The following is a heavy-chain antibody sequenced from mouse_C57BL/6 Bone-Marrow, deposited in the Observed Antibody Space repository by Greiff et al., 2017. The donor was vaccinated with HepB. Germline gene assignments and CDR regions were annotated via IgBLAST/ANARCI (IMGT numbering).Heavy chain of an antibody. V-gene: IGHV2-6*03. CDR3: ARGATTEEGFDY. Sequence: VMLVESGPGLVAPSQSLSITCTVSGFSLTSYGVHWVRQPPGKGLEWLVVIWSDGSTTYNSALKSRLSISKDNSKSQVFLKMNRLQTDDTAMYYCARGATTEEGFDYWGQGTTLTVSS. J-gene: IGHJ2*01. CDR2: IWSDGST. CDR1: GFSLTSYG. D-gene: IGHD1-1*01.